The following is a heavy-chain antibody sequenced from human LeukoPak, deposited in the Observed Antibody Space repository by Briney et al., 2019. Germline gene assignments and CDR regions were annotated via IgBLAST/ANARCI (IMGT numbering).Heavy chain of an antibody. CDR3: ARDLDYGDYVGAFDI. Sequence: GGSLRLSCAASGFTFSSYAMHWVRQAPGKGLEWVAVISYDGSNKYYADSVKGRFTISRDNSKNTLCLQMNSLRAEDTAVYYCARDLDYGDYVGAFDIWGQGTMVTVSS. CDR2: ISYDGSNK. J-gene: IGHJ3*02. CDR1: GFTFSSYA. D-gene: IGHD4-17*01. V-gene: IGHV3-30*01.